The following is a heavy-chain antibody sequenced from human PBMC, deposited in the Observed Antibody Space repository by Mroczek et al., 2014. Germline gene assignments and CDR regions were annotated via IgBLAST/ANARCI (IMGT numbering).Heavy chain of an antibody. Sequence: VQLVESGAEVKKPGASVKVSCKASGYTFTGYYMHWVRQAPGQGLEWMGWINPNSGGTNYAQKFQGRVTMTRDTSISTAYMELSRLRSDDTAVYYCARGKRRNYSSGWIVDYWGQGTLVTVSS. CDR2: INPNSGGT. CDR1: GYTFTGYY. D-gene: IGHD6-19*01. J-gene: IGHJ4*02. V-gene: IGHV1-2*02. CDR3: ARGKRRNYSSGWIVDY.